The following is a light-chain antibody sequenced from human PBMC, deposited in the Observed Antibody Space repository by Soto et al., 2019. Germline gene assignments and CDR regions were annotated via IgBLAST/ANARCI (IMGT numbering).Light chain of an antibody. CDR3: YQCDRFPFT. V-gene: IGKV4-1*01. CDR2: WKS. Sequence: DIVMNQSPDSLAVSLGEKATINCKASQTILYRSINKNSLTWYQQKLGQPPKLLISWKSTRESGVPGRFSGSGSGKDFTLTISSLPAEDVAVYYCYQCDRFPFTFGPGTRVDIK. J-gene: IGKJ3*01. CDR1: QTILYRSINKNS.